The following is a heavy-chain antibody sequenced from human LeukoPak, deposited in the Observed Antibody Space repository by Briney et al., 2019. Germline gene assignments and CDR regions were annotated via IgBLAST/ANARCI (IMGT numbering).Heavy chain of an antibody. D-gene: IGHD3-22*01. CDR3: AKGAYYYDSSGYYDSIPYYYMDV. J-gene: IGHJ6*03. Sequence: SETLSLTCTVSDGSISAYYWSWIRQSPGKGLEWIGYMQYSGNTVYNPSLESRVTFSLGSPNDHFFLRLTSVTAADTAVYYCAKGAYYYDSSGYYDSIPYYYMDVWGKGTTVTVSS. V-gene: IGHV4-59*08. CDR2: MQYSGNT. CDR1: DGSISAYY.